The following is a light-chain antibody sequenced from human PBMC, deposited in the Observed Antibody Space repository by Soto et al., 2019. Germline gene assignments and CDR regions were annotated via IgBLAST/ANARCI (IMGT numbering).Light chain of an antibody. V-gene: IGKV3-20*01. CDR3: QHYGRSPPSWT. J-gene: IGKJ1*01. CDR2: DAS. Sequence: ETVLTQSPGTLSLSPGERATLSCRASQSVGSSYLAWYQQKPGQAPRLLIYDASTMATGIPDRFSGSGSGTDFTLTISRLEPEDFAVYYCQHYGRSPPSWTFGQGTKVEIK. CDR1: QSVGSSY.